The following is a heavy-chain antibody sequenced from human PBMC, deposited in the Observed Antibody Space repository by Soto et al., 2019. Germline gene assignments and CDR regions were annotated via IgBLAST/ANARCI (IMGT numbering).Heavy chain of an antibody. V-gene: IGHV4-38-2*01. CDR3: ARTDSFGYYPYF. Sequence: SDSLCHTGSVSGDTISSGYYRAWLRKPTGKGLEWIGSIYHSGTAYYNPSLRSRVTISVHTSMNQFSLKLSSVTAADSALYYCARTDSFGYYPYF. CDR1: GDTISSGYY. CDR2: IYHSGTA. D-gene: IGHD3-22*01. J-gene: IGHJ4*01.